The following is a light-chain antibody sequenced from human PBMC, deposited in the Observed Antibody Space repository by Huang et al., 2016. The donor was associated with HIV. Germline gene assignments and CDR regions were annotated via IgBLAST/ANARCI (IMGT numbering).Light chain of an antibody. V-gene: IGKV3-15*01. CDR2: GSS. J-gene: IGKJ4*01. CDR3: HQYNNWLLS. CDR1: RSVSTN. Sequence: IVMTQSPATLSVSPGERVTLSCRANRSVSTNLAWYQQRPGQAHRLLIYGSSTRAPGVPARFSGSGSGTDFSLTINSLQSEDFALYYCHQYNNWLLSFGGGTRVDI.